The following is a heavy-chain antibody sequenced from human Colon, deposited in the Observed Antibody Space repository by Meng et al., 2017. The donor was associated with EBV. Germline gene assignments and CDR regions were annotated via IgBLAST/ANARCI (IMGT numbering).Heavy chain of an antibody. Sequence: QMQLQESGPGLVKPSGXXXXXCXASGGSISISPWWSWVRQPPGKGLEWIGEIYHSGGTNYNPSLRGRVTISLDKSKNQFSLTLRSVTAADTAVYYCARRGFDVWSGSPELDFWGQGILVTVSS. D-gene: IGHD3-3*01. CDR1: GGSISISPW. V-gene: IGHV4-4*02. CDR3: ARRGFDVWSGSPELDF. CDR2: IYHSGGT. J-gene: IGHJ4*02.